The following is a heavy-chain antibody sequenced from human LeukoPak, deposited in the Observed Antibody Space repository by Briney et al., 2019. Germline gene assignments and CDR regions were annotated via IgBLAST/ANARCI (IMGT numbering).Heavy chain of an antibody. Sequence: GGSLRLSCAASGFTFNFYTMNWVRQAPGKVLERVSSISSSSNVIYYADLVKGRFTISRDNAKNSLYLQMNNLTAVDTAVYYCARNYRSSSSHFDYWGQGSLVTVSS. J-gene: IGHJ4*02. V-gene: IGHV3-21*01. CDR2: ISSSSNVI. CDR1: GFTFNFYT. CDR3: ARNYRSSSSHFDY. D-gene: IGHD6-6*01.